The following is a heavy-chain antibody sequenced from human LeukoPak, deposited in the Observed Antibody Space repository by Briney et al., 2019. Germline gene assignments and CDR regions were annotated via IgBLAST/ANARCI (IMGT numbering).Heavy chain of an antibody. V-gene: IGHV1-69*05. J-gene: IGHJ4*02. CDR3: ARVSEDYYDSSGYYPFDY. Sequence: SVKVSCKASGGTFSSYAISWVRQAPGQGHEWMGRIIPIFGTANYAQKFQGRVTITTDESTSTAYMELSSLRSEDTAVYYCARVSEDYYDSSGYYPFDYWGQGTLVTVSS. D-gene: IGHD3-22*01. CDR2: IIPIFGTA. CDR1: GGTFSSYA.